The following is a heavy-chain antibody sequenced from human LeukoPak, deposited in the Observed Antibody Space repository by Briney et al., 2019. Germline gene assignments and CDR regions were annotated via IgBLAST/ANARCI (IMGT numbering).Heavy chain of an antibody. CDR2: INHSGST. V-gene: IGHV4-34*01. CDR1: GGSFSGYY. D-gene: IGHD3-16*01. J-gene: IGHJ4*02. Sequence: SETLSLTCAVYGGSFSGYYWSWIRQPPGKGLEWIGEINHSGSTIYNPSLKSRITISVDTSKDQFSLKLRSVTAADTAVYYCARVLPGDYVWYFDYWGQGTLVTVSS. CDR3: ARVLPGDYVWYFDY.